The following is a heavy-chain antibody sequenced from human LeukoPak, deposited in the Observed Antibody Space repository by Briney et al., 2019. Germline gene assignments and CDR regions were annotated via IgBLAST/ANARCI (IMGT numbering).Heavy chain of an antibody. J-gene: IGHJ3*02. CDR3: AKDSRRSGSYRSTFLAFDI. Sequence: RGSMRPSCAASGFTLSSYAMSWVRQAPGKGLEWVSAISGSGGSTYYADSVKGRFTISRDNSKNTLYLQMNSLRAEDTAVYYCAKDSRRSGSYRSTFLAFDIWGQGTMVTVSS. V-gene: IGHV3-23*01. CDR2: ISGSGGST. CDR1: GFTLSSYA. D-gene: IGHD1-26*01.